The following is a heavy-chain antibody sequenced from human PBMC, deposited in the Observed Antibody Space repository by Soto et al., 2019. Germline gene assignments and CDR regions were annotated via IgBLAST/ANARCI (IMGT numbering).Heavy chain of an antibody. D-gene: IGHD2-2*01. CDR1: GGSISSYY. CDR3: AREVPAAATTYYYYSYMDV. Sequence: PSETLSLTCTVSGGSISSYYWSWIRQPPGKGLEWIGYIYYSGSTNYNPSLKSRVTISVDTSKNQFSLKLSSVTAADTAVYYCAREVPAAATTYYYYSYMDVWGKGTTVTVSS. V-gene: IGHV4-59*12. CDR2: IYYSGST. J-gene: IGHJ6*03.